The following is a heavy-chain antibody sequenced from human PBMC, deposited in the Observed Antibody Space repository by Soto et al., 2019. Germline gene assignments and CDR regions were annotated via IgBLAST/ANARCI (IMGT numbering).Heavy chain of an antibody. CDR3: ARDQAAAGTSRYYYYYMDV. J-gene: IGHJ6*03. Sequence: EVQLVESGGRLVQPGGSLRLSCAASGFTFNSDSMNWVRQAPGKGLEWVSDISSSSSTIYYADSVKGRFTISRDNAKNSLYLQMNSLRAEDTAVYYCARDQAAAGTSRYYYYYMDVWGKGTTVTVSS. D-gene: IGHD6-13*01. V-gene: IGHV3-48*01. CDR2: ISSSSSTI. CDR1: GFTFNSDS.